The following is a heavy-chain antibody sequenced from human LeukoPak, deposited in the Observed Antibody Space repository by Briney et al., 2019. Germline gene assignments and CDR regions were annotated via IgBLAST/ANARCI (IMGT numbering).Heavy chain of an antibody. CDR3: ARERLFPYYYMDV. J-gene: IGHJ6*03. D-gene: IGHD4/OR15-4a*01. Sequence: GGSLRLSCAAPGFTFSDYYMSWIRQAPGKGRGWVSYISSSGSTIYYADSVKGRFTISRDNAKNSLYLQMNSLRAEDTAVYYCARERLFPYYYMDVWGKGTTVTVSS. V-gene: IGHV3-11*01. CDR2: ISSSGSTI. CDR1: GFTFSDYY.